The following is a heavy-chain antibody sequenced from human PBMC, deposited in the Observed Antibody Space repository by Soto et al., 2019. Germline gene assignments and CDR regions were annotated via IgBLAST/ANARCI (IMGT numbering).Heavy chain of an antibody. V-gene: IGHV3-23*01. Sequence: GGSLRLSCAASGFTFNRFAMTWVRQAPGKGLEWVSTIGASGDNTFYADSVKGRFTISRDNSGDTLFLQMNRLRAEDTALYYCAKLGYCSGGTCYLDYYNGLDGWGQGTTVTVAS. CDR1: GFTFNRFA. J-gene: IGHJ6*02. CDR2: IGASGDNT. CDR3: AKLGYCSGGTCYLDYYNGLDG. D-gene: IGHD2-15*01.